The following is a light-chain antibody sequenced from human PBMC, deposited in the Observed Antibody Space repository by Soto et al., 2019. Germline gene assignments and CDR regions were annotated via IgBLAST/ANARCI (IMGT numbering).Light chain of an antibody. J-gene: IGKJ1*01. CDR1: QTLSSW. Sequence: DIQMTQSPSTMSGSVGDGVTITCRASQTLSSWLACYQQKPWKAPKLRLYKASTLKRGVPSRFSRSRSGKEAALPISSLQPDDFATYYCHQYNSYSEAFGQGTKV. V-gene: IGKV1-5*03. CDR2: KAS. CDR3: HQYNSYSEA.